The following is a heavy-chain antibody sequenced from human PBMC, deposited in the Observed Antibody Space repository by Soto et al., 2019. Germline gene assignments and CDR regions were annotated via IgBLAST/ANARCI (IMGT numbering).Heavy chain of an antibody. V-gene: IGHV3-23*01. CDR3: AAEGGSEEIDYYYGMDV. J-gene: IGHJ6*02. Sequence: GGSLRLSCAASGFTFSTYAMIWVRQAPGKGLEWVSVITGSGGSTYYADSVKGRFTISRDTSKNTLFLQMNSLRAEDTAVYYCAAEGGSEEIDYYYGMDVWGQGTTVTVSS. CDR1: GFTFSTYA. CDR2: ITGSGGST. D-gene: IGHD1-26*01.